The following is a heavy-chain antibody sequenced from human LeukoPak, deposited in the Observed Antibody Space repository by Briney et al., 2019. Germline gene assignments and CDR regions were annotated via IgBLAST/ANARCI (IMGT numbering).Heavy chain of an antibody. D-gene: IGHD4-17*01. CDR3: ARDHYGDPSYYYYGMDV. J-gene: IGHJ6*02. Sequence: GGSLRLSCAASGFTLSSYAMSWVRQAPGKGLEWVSAISGSGGSTYYADSVKGRFTISRDNSKNTLYLQMNSLRAEDTAVYYCARDHYGDPSYYYYGMDVWGQGTTVTVSS. V-gene: IGHV3-23*01. CDR2: ISGSGGST. CDR1: GFTLSSYA.